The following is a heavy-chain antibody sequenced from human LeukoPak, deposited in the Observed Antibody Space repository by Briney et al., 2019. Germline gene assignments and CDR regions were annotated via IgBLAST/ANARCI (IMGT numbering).Heavy chain of an antibody. Sequence: GESLQISCKISGYIFTNNWIGGGRQVPGKGREGMGLIYPGYSDAKYSPSFQGQVTLSVDTSISTAYLQLGGLRASDTAIYYCVRFALSSSLDHWGQGTLVTVSS. J-gene: IGHJ5*02. CDR3: VRFALSSSLDH. D-gene: IGHD6-13*01. CDR1: GYIFTNNW. CDR2: IYPGYSDA. V-gene: IGHV5-51*01.